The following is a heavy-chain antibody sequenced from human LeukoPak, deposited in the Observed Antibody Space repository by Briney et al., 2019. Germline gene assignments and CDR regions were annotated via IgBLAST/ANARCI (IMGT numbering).Heavy chain of an antibody. D-gene: IGHD4-17*01. Sequence: GGSLRLSCAASGFTFSSYGMHWVRQAPGKGLEWVAVISYDGSNKYYADSVKGRFTISRDNSKNTLYLQMNSLRAEDTAVYYCAKDTYGFDYWGQGTLVTVSS. CDR3: AKDTYGFDY. CDR1: GFTFSSYG. V-gene: IGHV3-30*18. J-gene: IGHJ4*02. CDR2: ISYDGSNK.